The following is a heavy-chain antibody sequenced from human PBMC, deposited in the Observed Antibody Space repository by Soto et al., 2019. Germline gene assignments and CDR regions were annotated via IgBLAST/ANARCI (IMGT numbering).Heavy chain of an antibody. CDR1: GGVFRNYA. Sequence: QVQLVQSGAEVKKPGSSVKVSCKASGGVFRNYAINWVRQAPGQGLEWRGGIIPVFGTADYPQKFRGRVTITAAESTTTAYMELTSLKTEDTAVYFCARDRWGSYSFDSWGQGTLVTVAS. CDR2: IIPVFGTA. D-gene: IGHD1-26*01. V-gene: IGHV1-69*01. CDR3: ARDRWGSYSFDS. J-gene: IGHJ5*01.